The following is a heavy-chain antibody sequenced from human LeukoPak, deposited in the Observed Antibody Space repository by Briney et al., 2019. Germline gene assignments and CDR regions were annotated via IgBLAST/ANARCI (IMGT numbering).Heavy chain of an antibody. D-gene: IGHD2-2*02. V-gene: IGHV3-30*18. CDR2: ISCDGSNK. Sequence: PGRSLRLSCAASGFTFSSYGMHWVRQAPGKGLEWVAVISCDGSNKYYADSVKGRFTISRDNSKNTLYLQMNSLRAEDTAVYYCAKAGFRCSSTSCYKYFQHWGQGTLVTVSS. CDR1: GFTFSSYG. CDR3: AKAGFRCSSTSCYKYFQH. J-gene: IGHJ1*01.